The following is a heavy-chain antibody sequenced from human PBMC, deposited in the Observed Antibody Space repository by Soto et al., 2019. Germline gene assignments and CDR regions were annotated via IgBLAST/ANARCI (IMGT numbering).Heavy chain of an antibody. CDR1: GFTFSNAW. D-gene: IGHD4-17*01. Sequence: EVQLVESGGGLVKPGGSLRLSCAASGFTFSNAWMSWVRQAPGKGLEWVGRIKSKTDGGTTDYATPVKGRFTISRDDSKGTLYLQMISLNAEDTAVYYCTTDPFGYGDPSAAFDIWGQGTMVTVSS. CDR2: IKSKTDGGTT. J-gene: IGHJ3*02. CDR3: TTDPFGYGDPSAAFDI. V-gene: IGHV3-15*01.